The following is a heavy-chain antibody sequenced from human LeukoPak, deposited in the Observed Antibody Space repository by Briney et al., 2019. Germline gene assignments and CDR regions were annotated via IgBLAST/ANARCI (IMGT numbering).Heavy chain of an antibody. CDR1: GGSITIYY. J-gene: IGHJ6*02. CDR3: ARDTRISGTYGMDV. CDR2: IYSSGST. V-gene: IGHV4-59*01. D-gene: IGHD3-10*01. Sequence: PSETLSLTCSVSGGSITIYYWNWIRQPPGKGLEWIGYIYSSGSTNYNPSLKSRVTISVDTSKNQFSLRLSSVTAADTAVYYCARDTRISGTYGMDVWGQGTTVTVSS.